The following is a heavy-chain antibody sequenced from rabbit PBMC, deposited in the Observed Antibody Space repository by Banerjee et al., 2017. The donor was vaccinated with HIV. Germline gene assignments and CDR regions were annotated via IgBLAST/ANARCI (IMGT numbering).Heavy chain of an antibody. Sequence: QSLEESGGDLVKPGASLTLTCTASGFSFSSGYYMCWVRQAPGKGLEWIGCIDNDSSGMWYASWAKGRFTISKTSTTVDLKMTSLTAADTATYFCARDLVGVIGWNFYLWGQGTLVTVS. CDR1: GFSFSSGYY. V-gene: IGHV1S40*01. J-gene: IGHJ4*01. D-gene: IGHD2-1*01. CDR3: ARDLVGVIGWNFYL. CDR2: IDNDSSGM.